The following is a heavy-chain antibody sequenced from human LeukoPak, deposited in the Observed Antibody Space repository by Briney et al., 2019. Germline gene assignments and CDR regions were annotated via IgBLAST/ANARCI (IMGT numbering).Heavy chain of an antibody. D-gene: IGHD2-2*01. Sequence: GGSLRLSCAGSGLTFSSYAMSWVRQAPGKGLEWVASIKQDGREQYYVDSVEGRFTISIDNAKNSLFLQMNSLRAEDTAVYYCARVPWSSVTIRDYWGQGTLVTVSS. CDR1: GLTFSSYA. V-gene: IGHV3-7*01. J-gene: IGHJ4*02. CDR2: IKQDGREQ. CDR3: ARVPWSSVTIRDY.